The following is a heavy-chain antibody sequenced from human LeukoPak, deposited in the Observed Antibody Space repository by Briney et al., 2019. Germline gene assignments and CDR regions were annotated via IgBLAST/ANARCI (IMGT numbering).Heavy chain of an antibody. CDR1: GYTFTGYY. Sequence: ASVKVSCKASGYTFTGYYMHWVRQAPGQGLEWMGWINPNSGGTNYAQKFRGRVTMTRDTSISTAYMELSRLRSDDTAVYYCARDSSGYDYYYYYYMDVWGKGTTVTVSS. CDR3: ARDSSGYDYYYYYYMDV. J-gene: IGHJ6*03. V-gene: IGHV1-2*02. D-gene: IGHD5-12*01. CDR2: INPNSGGT.